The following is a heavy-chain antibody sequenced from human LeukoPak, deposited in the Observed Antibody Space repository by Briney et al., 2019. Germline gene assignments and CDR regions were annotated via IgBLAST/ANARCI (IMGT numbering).Heavy chain of an antibody. CDR3: VRCTFVLHKRCSAFDV. D-gene: IGHD1-1*01. Sequence: SGGSLRLSCAASGFTFSDYYMSWIRQAPGKGLEWVSYISSSGSTIYYADSVKGRFTISRDNAKNSLYLQMNSLRAEDTAVYYCVRCTFVLHKRCSAFDVWGQGTMVTVSA. CDR1: GFTFSDYY. CDR2: ISSSGSTI. J-gene: IGHJ3*01. V-gene: IGHV3-11*04.